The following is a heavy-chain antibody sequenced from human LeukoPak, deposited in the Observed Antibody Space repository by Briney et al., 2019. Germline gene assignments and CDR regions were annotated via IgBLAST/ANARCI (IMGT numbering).Heavy chain of an antibody. CDR1: GYTFTGYY. V-gene: IGHV1-2*02. J-gene: IGHJ4*02. CDR2: INPNSGGT. CDR3: ARLINWNDLYFDY. Sequence: GASVKVSCKASGYTFTGYYMHWVRQAPGQGLEWMGWINPNSGGTNYAQKFQGRVTMTRDTSISTAYMELSRLRSDDTAVYYCARLINWNDLYFDYWGQGTLVAVSS. D-gene: IGHD1-20*01.